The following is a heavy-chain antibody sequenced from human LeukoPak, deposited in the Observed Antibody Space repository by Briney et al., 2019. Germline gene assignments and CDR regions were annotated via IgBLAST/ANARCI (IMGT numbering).Heavy chain of an antibody. CDR1: GGTFSSYA. Sequence: ASVKVSCKASGGTFSSYAISWVRQAPGQGLEWMGGIIPIFGIANYAQKFQGRVTITADKSTSTAYMELSSLRSEDTAVYYCARRGYYDSSGYYYFPYWGQGTLVTVSS. CDR2: IIPIFGIA. V-gene: IGHV1-69*17. J-gene: IGHJ4*02. D-gene: IGHD3-22*01. CDR3: ARRGYYDSSGYYYFPY.